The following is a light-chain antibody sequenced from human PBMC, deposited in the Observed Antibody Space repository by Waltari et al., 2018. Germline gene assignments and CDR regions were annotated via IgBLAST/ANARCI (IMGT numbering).Light chain of an antibody. Sequence: EIVLTQSPGTLSLSPGERATLSCRASQSVSSIYLAWYQQNPGQAPRLLIYGASSRATGIPDRFSGSGSGTDFTLTISRLEPEDFAVYYCQQYGSSPLTFGGGTKVEIK. J-gene: IGKJ4*01. CDR2: GAS. V-gene: IGKV3-20*01. CDR3: QQYGSSPLT. CDR1: QSVSSIY.